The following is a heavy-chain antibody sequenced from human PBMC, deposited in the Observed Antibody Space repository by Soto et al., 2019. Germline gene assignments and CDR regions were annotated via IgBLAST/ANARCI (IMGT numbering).Heavy chain of an antibody. CDR2: IFDSGTT. CDR3: AREVSWIGGFDY. V-gene: IGHV4-31*02. CDR1: GGSISSVNHY. D-gene: IGHD2-15*01. J-gene: IGHJ4*02. Sequence: QVQLEQSGPGLVKPSQTLSLTCKISGGSISSVNHYWSWIRQSPGGGLEWIGYIFDSGTTHYNPSVKGRVTISGDTSKSQFSLTIHSVTVADTAVYYCAREVSWIGGFDYWGQVTLVTGSS.